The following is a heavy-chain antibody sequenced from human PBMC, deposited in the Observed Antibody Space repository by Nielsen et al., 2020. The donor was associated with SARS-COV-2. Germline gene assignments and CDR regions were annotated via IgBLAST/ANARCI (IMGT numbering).Heavy chain of an antibody. CDR2: ISGSGGSR. CDR3: ARVPGRNWGTFYYYMDV. V-gene: IGHV3-23*01. Sequence: SCEVSGFIFSNFALIWVRQAPGEGLAWVSVISGSGGSRDYADSVKGRFTISRDNSKNTLFLDMNSLRGDDTAVYYCARVPGRNWGTFYYYMDVWGKGTTVTVSS. J-gene: IGHJ6*03. D-gene: IGHD7-27*01. CDR1: GFIFSNFA.